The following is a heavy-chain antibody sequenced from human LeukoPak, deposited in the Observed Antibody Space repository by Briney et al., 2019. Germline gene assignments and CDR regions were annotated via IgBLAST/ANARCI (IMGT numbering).Heavy chain of an antibody. CDR3: ARVGDCSGGSCYSGGLYYYYYYMDV. CDR2: ISSSGSTI. Sequence: GGSLRLSCAASGFTFSSYEMNWVRQAPGKGLEWVSYISSSGSTIYYADSVKGRFTISRDNAKNSLYLQMNSLRAEDTAVYYCARVGDCSGGSCYSGGLYYYYYYMDVWGKGTTVTVSS. J-gene: IGHJ6*03. V-gene: IGHV3-48*03. CDR1: GFTFSSYE. D-gene: IGHD2-15*01.